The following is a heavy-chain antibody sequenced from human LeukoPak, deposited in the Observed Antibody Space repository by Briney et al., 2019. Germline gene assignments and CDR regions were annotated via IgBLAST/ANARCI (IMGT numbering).Heavy chain of an antibody. J-gene: IGHJ4*02. CDR1: EYTFTVYY. D-gene: IGHD4-17*01. V-gene: IGHV1-2*02. CDR3: ARDLAVTRVVVDY. Sequence: GASVKVSFTASEYTFTVYYMHWVRQAPGQGLEWMGWINPNSGGTNYAQKFQGRVTMTRDTSISTAYMELSRLRSDDTAVYYCARDLAVTRVVVDYWGQGTLVTVSS. CDR2: INPNSGGT.